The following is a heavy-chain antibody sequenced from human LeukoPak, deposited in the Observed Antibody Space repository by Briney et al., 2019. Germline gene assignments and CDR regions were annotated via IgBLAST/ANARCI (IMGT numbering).Heavy chain of an antibody. D-gene: IGHD3-10*01. CDR3: ARHGNYGSGSYYDY. Sequence: PSETLSLTCAVYGGSFSGYYWSWIRQPPGKGLEWIGSIYYSGSTYYNPSLKSRVTISVDTSKNQFSLKLSSVTAADTAVYYCARHGNYGSGSYYDYWGQGTLVTVSS. V-gene: IGHV4-34*01. CDR2: IYYSGST. J-gene: IGHJ4*02. CDR1: GGSFSGYY.